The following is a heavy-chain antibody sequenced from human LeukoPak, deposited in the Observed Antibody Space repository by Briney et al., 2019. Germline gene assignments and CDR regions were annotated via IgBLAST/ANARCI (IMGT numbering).Heavy chain of an antibody. CDR1: GFTFRSYE. CDR3: ARMTTVTTYGFYYYMDV. V-gene: IGHV3-48*03. Sequence: VGSLRLSCAASGFTFRSYEMNWVRQAPGKGLEWVSYISSSGSTIYYADFAQGRFTISRDNAKKSLYLQMNSLRAEDTAVDYCARMTTVTTYGFYYYMDVWGKGTTVTISS. D-gene: IGHD4-17*01. J-gene: IGHJ6*03. CDR2: ISSSGSTI.